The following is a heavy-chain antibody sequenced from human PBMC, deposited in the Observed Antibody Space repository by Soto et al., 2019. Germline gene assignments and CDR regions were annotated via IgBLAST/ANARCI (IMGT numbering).Heavy chain of an antibody. CDR2: IYPGDSDI. CDR3: GRHGPRWLQFYYGMDV. Sequence: GDSLKISCKASGYIFTSYWIGWVRQMPGKGLEWMGIIYPGDSDIRYSPSFQGQVTISADKSISTAYLQWSSLKASDTAIYYCGRHGPRWLQFYYGMDVWGQGTTVTVSS. J-gene: IGHJ6*02. CDR1: GYIFTSYW. D-gene: IGHD5-12*01. V-gene: IGHV5-51*01.